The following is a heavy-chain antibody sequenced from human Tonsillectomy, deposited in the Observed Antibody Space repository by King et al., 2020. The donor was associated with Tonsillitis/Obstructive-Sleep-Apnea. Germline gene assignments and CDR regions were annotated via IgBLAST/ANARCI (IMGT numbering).Heavy chain of an antibody. CDR2: IYRSGSA. J-gene: IGHJ3*02. CDR1: GGSISSSHW. Sequence: QLQESGPGLVKPSGTLSLTCTVSGGSISSSHWWSWVRRPPGKGLEWIGQIYRSGSANYNPSLKSRVTMSLAESSNQFSLNLSSVTAADTTVYYCAGGFDSPEWLFSRGLDAFDSWGQGAMVSVSS. V-gene: IGHV4-4*02. CDR3: AGGFDSPEWLFSRGLDAFDS. D-gene: IGHD3-3*01.